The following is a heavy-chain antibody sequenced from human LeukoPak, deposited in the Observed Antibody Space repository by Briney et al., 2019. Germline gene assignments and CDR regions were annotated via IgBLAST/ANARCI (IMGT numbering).Heavy chain of an antibody. CDR3: ARESYSSSWYEGNYFDY. V-gene: IGHV3-21*01. J-gene: IGHJ4*02. Sequence: NPGGSLRLSCAASGFTFSSYSMNWVRQAPGKGLEWVSSISSSSSYIYYADSVKGRFTISRDNAKNSLYLRMNSLRAEDTAVYYCARESYSSSWYEGNYFDYWGQGTLVTVSS. CDR2: ISSSSSYI. D-gene: IGHD6-13*01. CDR1: GFTFSSYS.